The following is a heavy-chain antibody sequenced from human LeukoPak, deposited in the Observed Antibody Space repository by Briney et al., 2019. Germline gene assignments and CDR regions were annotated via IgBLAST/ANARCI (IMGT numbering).Heavy chain of an antibody. D-gene: IGHD3-3*02. CDR3: AKDISNYYYGLDV. CDR1: EFTFSTYV. V-gene: IGHV3-23*01. Sequence: GGSLRLSCAASEFTFSTYVMSWVRQAPGRGLEWVSAIAGDSGSTYHADSVKGRFTISRDNSKNTLFLQMNSLRADDTAVYYCAKDISNYYYGLDVWGQGTTVTVSS. J-gene: IGHJ6*02. CDR2: IAGDSGST.